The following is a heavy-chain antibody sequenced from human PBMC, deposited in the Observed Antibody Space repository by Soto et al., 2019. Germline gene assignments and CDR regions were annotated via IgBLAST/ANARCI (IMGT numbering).Heavy chain of an antibody. CDR1: GFTFSSYA. CDR2: ISGSGGSP. Sequence: EVQLVESGAGLVQPGGSLRLSCAASGFTFSSYAMSWLRQAPGKGLELVSAISGSGGSPYSADSVNGRFTISRDNSKNPLYLQMNSLRGEDTAVYYCAKDGGYSYGYSPRYYYGMDVWGQGTTVTVSS. D-gene: IGHD5-18*01. J-gene: IGHJ6*02. V-gene: IGHV3-23*04. CDR3: AKDGGYSYGYSPRYYYGMDV.